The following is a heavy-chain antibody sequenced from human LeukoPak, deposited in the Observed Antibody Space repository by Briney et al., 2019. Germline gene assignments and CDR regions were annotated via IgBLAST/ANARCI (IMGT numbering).Heavy chain of an antibody. V-gene: IGHV3-72*01. D-gene: IGHD5-18*01. CDR1: GFTFSDHY. CDR2: SRTKVNSYTT. J-gene: IGHJ6*03. Sequence: PGGSLRLSCAASGFTFSDHYMDWVRQAPGRGLEWVGRSRTKVNSYTTTYAASVRGRFTISRDDSQKSLYLQMNSLKTEDTAVYSCAKGGYDVRGYMDVWGKGTTVTISS. CDR3: AKGGYDVRGYMDV.